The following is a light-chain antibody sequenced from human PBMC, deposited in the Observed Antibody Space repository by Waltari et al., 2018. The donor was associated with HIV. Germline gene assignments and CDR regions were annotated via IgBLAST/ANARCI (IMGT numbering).Light chain of an antibody. CDR1: SSDVGGYNL. V-gene: IGLV2-23*02. Sequence: QSALTQPASVSGSPGQSIAISCTGTSSDVGGYNLVSWYQQHPGKAPKLMIYEVSKWPSGVSNRFSGSKSGNTASLTISGLQAEDEADYYCCSYGGSTDVVFGGGTKLTVL. CDR3: CSYGGSTDVV. CDR2: EVS. J-gene: IGLJ2*01.